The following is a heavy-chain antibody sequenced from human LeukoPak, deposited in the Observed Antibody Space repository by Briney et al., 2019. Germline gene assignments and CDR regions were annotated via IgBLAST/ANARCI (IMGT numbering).Heavy chain of an antibody. CDR3: VKSVASGTYYNNDC. V-gene: IGHV3-23*01. J-gene: IGHJ4*02. Sequence: GSLRLSCAASGFPFTTYAMTWVRQAPGQGLEWVSSILSGGNTYYAESVKGRFTISRDNSKNTLYVQMNSLRAEDKAVYYCVKSVASGTYYNNDCWGQGTLVTVSS. D-gene: IGHD3-10*01. CDR2: ILSGGNT. CDR1: GFPFTTYA.